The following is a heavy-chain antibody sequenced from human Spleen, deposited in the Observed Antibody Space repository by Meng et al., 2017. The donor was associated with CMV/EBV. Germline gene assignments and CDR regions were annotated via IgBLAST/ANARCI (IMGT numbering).Heavy chain of an antibody. J-gene: IGHJ4*02. Sequence: LSCAASGFTFSGYAMHWVRQAPGKGLEWVAVISYDETDKYYADSVKGRFTISRDNSKSILYLHMNSLRAEDTAIYYCTTFHTADSFDYWGQGSLVTVSS. V-gene: IGHV3-30*04. D-gene: IGHD2-21*02. CDR2: ISYDETDK. CDR3: TTFHTADSFDY. CDR1: GFTFSGYA.